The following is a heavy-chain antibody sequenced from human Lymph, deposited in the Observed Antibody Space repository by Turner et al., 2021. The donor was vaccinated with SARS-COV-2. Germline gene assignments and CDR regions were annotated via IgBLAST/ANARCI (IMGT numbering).Heavy chain of an antibody. J-gene: IGHJ4*02. D-gene: IGHD2-15*01. CDR3: AKDPGYCSGGSCYSRTYFDF. V-gene: IGHV3-43*02. Sequence: GESGGGVVQPGGSLRLSCAASGFTFDDYAMHWVRQAPWKGLEWVSLISGDGGGTYYADSVKGRFTISRDNSKNSLSLQMNSLRAEDTALYYCAKDPGYCSGGSCYSRTYFDFWGQGTLVTVSA. CDR1: GFTFDDYA. CDR2: ISGDGGGT.